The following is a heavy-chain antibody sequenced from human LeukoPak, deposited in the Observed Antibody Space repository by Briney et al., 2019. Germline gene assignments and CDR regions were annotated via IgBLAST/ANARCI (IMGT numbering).Heavy chain of an antibody. D-gene: IGHD1-1*01. J-gene: IGHJ6*03. CDR1: GFTLNNYS. CDR2: ISTSSSTR. V-gene: IGHV3-48*04. Sequence: AGSLRLSCAASGFTLNNYSMNWVRQAPGKGLEWVSYISTSSSTRYYADSVKGRFTISRDNAMNSLYLQMNSLRAEDTAVYYCARTRDPPTYYYFYMDVWGKGTTVTVSS. CDR3: ARTRDPPTYYYFYMDV.